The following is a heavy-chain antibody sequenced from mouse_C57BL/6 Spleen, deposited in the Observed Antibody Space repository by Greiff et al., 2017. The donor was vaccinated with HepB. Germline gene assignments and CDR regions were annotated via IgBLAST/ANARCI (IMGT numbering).Heavy chain of an antibody. CDR2: IDPNGGGT. D-gene: IGHD2-3*01. Sequence: QVQLKQPGAELVKPGASVKLSCKASGYTFTSYWMHWVKQRPGRGLEWIGRIDPNGGGTKYNEKFKSKATLTVDKPSSTAYMQLRSLTSEDSAVYDCARADIYDGPFAYWGQGTLVTVSA. CDR3: ARADIYDGPFAY. J-gene: IGHJ3*01. CDR1: GYTFTSYW. V-gene: IGHV1-72*01.